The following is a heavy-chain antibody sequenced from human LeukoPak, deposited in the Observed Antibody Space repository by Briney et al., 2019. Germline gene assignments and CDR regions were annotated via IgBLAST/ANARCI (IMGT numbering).Heavy chain of an antibody. D-gene: IGHD2-21*02. CDR2: VNYSGST. CDR1: GGSISYYY. J-gene: IGHJ3*02. V-gene: IGHV4-59*08. Sequence: SESLSLTCTVSGGSISYYYWSWIRQPPGKGLEWIGYVNYSGSTSYNPSLKSRVTISLDTSKHQFSLKLNSVTAADTAVYYCARHAYCGGDCFGGAFEIWGQGTMVTVSS. CDR3: ARHAYCGGDCFGGAFEI.